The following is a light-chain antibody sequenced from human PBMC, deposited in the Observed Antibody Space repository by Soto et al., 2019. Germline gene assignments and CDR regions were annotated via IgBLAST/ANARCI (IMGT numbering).Light chain of an antibody. CDR2: GAS. V-gene: IGKV3-15*01. J-gene: IGKJ2*01. CDR1: QSVSSN. CDR3: QQYNNWPYT. Sequence: EIVMTQSPATLSVSPGERATLSCRASQSVSSNLAWYQQKPGQAPRLLIYGASTRATGIPARFSGSGSGTEFTPTIRSLQSEDFAGYYWQQYNNWPYTFGQGTKLEIK.